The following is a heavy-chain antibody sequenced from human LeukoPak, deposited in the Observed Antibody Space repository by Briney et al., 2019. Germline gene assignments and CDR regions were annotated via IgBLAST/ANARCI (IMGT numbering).Heavy chain of an antibody. D-gene: IGHD3-10*01. J-gene: IGHJ5*02. CDR2: IYHSGSK. Sequence: SETLSLTCGVSDYSIISDYYWGWIRQPPGKGLEWIGSIYHSGSKYYNPSLKSRVTISVDTSKNQFSLKLTSVTAADTAVYYCAREGTSGTNWFDPWGQGTLVTVSS. CDR1: DYSIISDYY. V-gene: IGHV4-38-2*02. CDR3: AREGTSGTNWFDP.